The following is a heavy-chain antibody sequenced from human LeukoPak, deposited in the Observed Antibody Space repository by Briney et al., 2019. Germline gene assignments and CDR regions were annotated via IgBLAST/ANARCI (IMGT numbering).Heavy chain of an antibody. J-gene: IGHJ1*01. CDR2: IYYSGST. V-gene: IGHV4-59*12. CDR3: ARDMGSSWYYQH. CDR1: GGSISSYY. Sequence: PSETLSLTCTVSGGSISSYYWSWIRQPPGKGLEWIGYIYYSGSTNYNPSLKSRVTISIDKSKNQFSLKVASVTAADTAVYFCARDMGSSWYYQHWGQGSLVIVSS. D-gene: IGHD6-13*01.